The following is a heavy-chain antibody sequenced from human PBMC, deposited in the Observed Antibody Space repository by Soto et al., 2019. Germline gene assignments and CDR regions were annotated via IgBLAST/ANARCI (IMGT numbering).Heavy chain of an antibody. CDR3: ARAPYSNAWYRFDL. Sequence: QLVESGGGLVQPGGSLRLSCEASGFTFRGYWMGWVRQAPGMGLEWVADIKHDGSLQYYVDSVKGRLTISRDNAKKQLYLQMNGLRAEDTALYYCARAPYSNAWYRFDLWGQGTLVTVSS. V-gene: IGHV3-7*03. D-gene: IGHD4-4*01. CDR1: GFTFRGYW. J-gene: IGHJ4*02. CDR2: IKHDGSLQ.